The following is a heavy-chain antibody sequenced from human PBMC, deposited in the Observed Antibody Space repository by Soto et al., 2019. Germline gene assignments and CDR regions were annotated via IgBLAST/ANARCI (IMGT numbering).Heavy chain of an antibody. D-gene: IGHD1-26*01. J-gene: IGHJ4*02. V-gene: IGHV1-69*01. CDR1: GGTFSTYS. Sequence: QVQLVQSGAEVKKPGSSVKVSCKASGGTFSTYSISWVRQAPGQGLEWMGESLPIFGTANYAQKFQGRVTITADESTSTAYMELSSLRSEDTAVYYCARDGGRHSGGIDYWGQGTLVTVSS. CDR2: SLPIFGTA. CDR3: ARDGGRHSGGIDY.